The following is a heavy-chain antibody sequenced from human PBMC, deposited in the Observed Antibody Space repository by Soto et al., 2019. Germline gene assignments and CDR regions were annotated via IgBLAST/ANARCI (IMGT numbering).Heavy chain of an antibody. CDR1: GGSFSGYY. D-gene: IGHD6-13*01. CDR2: INHSGST. V-gene: IGHV4-34*01. CDR3: ARLYSSSWYVLGRRAVTRFDP. J-gene: IGHJ5*02. Sequence: QVQLQQWGAGLLKPSETLSLTCAVYGGSFSGYYWSWIRQPPGKGLEWIGEINHSGSTNYNPSLKSRVRISVDTSKNQFPLKLSSVTAADTAVYYCARLYSSSWYVLGRRAVTRFDPWGQGTLVTVSS.